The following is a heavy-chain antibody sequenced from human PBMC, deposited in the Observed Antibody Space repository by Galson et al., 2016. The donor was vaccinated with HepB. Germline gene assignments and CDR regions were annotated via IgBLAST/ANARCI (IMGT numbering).Heavy chain of an antibody. V-gene: IGHV4-61*01. D-gene: IGHD6-6*01. CDR1: GGSVSSATYY. CDR3: ARTGRDSASSR. CDR2: IYSSGNT. Sequence: SETLSLTCTVSGGSVSSATYYWTWIRQPPGKGLEWLGYIYSSGNTNYNPSLKSRVTISIDTSKNQFSLKLTSVTAADTAVYYCARTGRDSASSRWSQGTLVTVSS. J-gene: IGHJ4*02.